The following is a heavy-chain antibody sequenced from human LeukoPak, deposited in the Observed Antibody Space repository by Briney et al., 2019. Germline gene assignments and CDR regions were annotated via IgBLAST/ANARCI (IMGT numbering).Heavy chain of an antibody. V-gene: IGHV3-21*01. CDR2: ISSSSSYI. J-gene: IGHJ2*01. CDR3: ARDHSYSGYSSGWYYPDWYCDL. CDR1: GFTFSSCS. D-gene: IGHD6-19*01. Sequence: GGSLRLSCAASGFTFSSCSMNWVRQAPGKGLEWVSSISSSSSYIYYADSVKGRFTIPRDNAKNSLYLQMNSLRAEDTAVCYCARDHSYSGYSSGWYYPDWYCDLWGRGTLVTVSS.